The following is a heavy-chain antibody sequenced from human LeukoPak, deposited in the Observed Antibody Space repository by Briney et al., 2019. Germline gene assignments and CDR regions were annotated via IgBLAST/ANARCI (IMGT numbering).Heavy chain of an antibody. CDR3: ARDYSSSWFYFDY. D-gene: IGHD6-13*01. CDR1: GYTFTNYG. J-gene: IGHJ4*02. Sequence: VASVKVSCKASGYTFTNYGITWVRQAPGQGLEWMGWISAYNGNTNYAQKLQGRVTMTTDTSTSTAYMELRSLRSDDTAAYYCARDYSSSWFYFDYWGQGTLVTVSS. V-gene: IGHV1-18*01. CDR2: ISAYNGNT.